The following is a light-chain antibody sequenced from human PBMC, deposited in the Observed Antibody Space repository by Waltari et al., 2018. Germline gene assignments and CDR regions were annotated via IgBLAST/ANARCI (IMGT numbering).Light chain of an antibody. V-gene: IGKV1-27*01. CDR3: QNYDGAPLT. CDR1: RDVGKY. J-gene: IGKJ3*01. Sequence: QMTQSPPSLSASLGDRVTITCRASRDVGKYLALYHQKPGKIPDLLVYGASTLQAGVPSRFSGSGSGAEFTLTIIGLQPEDVVTYYCQNYDGAPLTFGPGTKVHFK. CDR2: GAS.